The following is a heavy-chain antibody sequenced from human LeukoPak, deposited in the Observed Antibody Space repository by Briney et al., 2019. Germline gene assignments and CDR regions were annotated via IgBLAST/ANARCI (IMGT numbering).Heavy chain of an antibody. D-gene: IGHD3-10*01. V-gene: IGHV1-2*02. CDR1: GYEFTDYY. CDR2: ISPNRGGT. J-gene: IGHJ4*02. Sequence: ASVKVSCKASGYEFTDYYIHWVRQAPGQGLEWMAWISPNRGGTKFAQKFQGKVSLTRDTLLSTVYMELKNVRSDDTAVYYCARGGTYSLKLDYWGQGTMVTVSS. CDR3: ARGGTYSLKLDY.